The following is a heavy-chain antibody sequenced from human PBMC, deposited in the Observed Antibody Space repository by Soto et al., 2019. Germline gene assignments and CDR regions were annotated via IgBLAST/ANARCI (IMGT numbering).Heavy chain of an antibody. D-gene: IGHD6-6*01. Sequence: SETLSLTCAVYGGSFSGYYWSWIRQPPGKGLEWIGEINHSGSTNYNPPLKSRVTISVDTSKNQFSLKLSSVTAADSAVYYCASVNSSSFDYWGQGTLVTVSS. CDR3: ASVNSSSFDY. V-gene: IGHV4-34*01. J-gene: IGHJ4*02. CDR2: INHSGST. CDR1: GGSFSGYY.